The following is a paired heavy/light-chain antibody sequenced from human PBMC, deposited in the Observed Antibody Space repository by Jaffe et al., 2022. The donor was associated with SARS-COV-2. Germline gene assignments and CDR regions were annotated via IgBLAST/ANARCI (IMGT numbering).Light chain of an antibody. CDR3: GTWDSSLSAYV. J-gene: IGLJ1*01. CDR1: SSNIGNNY. Sequence: QSVLTQPPSVSAAPGQKVTISCSGSSSNIGNNYISWYQQLPGTAPKLLIYDNNKRPSGIPDRFSGSKSGTSATLGITGLQTGDEADYFCGTWDSSLSAYVFGTGTKVTVL. CDR2: DNN. V-gene: IGLV1-51*01.
Heavy chain of an antibody. V-gene: IGHV4-39*01. D-gene: IGHD6-13*01. CDR3: ARQGGSSWYTPSGNYYYYGMDV. CDR2: IYYSGST. CDR1: GGSISNSDYF. Sequence: QLQLQESGPGLVKPSETLSLTCTVSGGSISNSDYFWGWIRQPPGKRLEWIGNIYYSGSTYYNPSLKSRVTISVDTSKNQFSLKLSSVTAADTAVYYCARQGGSSWYTPSGNYYYYGMDVWGQGTTVTVSS. J-gene: IGHJ6*02.